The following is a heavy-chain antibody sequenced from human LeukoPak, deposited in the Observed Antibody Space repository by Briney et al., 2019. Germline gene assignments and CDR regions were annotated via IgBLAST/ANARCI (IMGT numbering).Heavy chain of an antibody. Sequence: GGSLRLSCAASGFTFSTYGMHWVRQAQGKGLEWVAVISDDGSSKFYADSVKGRFTIFRDNSKNTLFLQINSLRPEDTAVYYCARVDDLDAFDMWGQGTLVTVSS. CDR2: ISDDGSSK. CDR3: ARVDDLDAFDM. CDR1: GFTFSTYG. V-gene: IGHV3-30*03. J-gene: IGHJ3*02. D-gene: IGHD2-2*03.